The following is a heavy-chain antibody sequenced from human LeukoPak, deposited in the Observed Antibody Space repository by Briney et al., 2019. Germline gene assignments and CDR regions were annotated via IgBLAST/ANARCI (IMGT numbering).Heavy chain of an antibody. V-gene: IGHV4-4*07. CDR3: ARDECPLWSISCHRGFDP. CDR2: IYKSGSS. D-gene: IGHD2-2*02. J-gene: IGHJ5*02. Sequence: SETLSLTCSVSGGSISTYYWSWIRQSAGKGLEWIGRIYKSGSSNYSPSLKSRVSMSVDSSKNHFSLNLTSVTAEDTAVYYCARDECPLWSISCHRGFDPWGQGTLVTVSS. CDR1: GGSISTYY.